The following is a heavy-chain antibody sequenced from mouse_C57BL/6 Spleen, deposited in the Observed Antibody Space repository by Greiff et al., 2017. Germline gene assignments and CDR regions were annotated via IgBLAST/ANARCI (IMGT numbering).Heavy chain of an antibody. D-gene: IGHD1-1*01. CDR1: GYTFTDYY. V-gene: IGHV1-76*01. J-gene: IGHJ2*01. CDR2: IYPGSGNT. Sequence: QVQLKESGAELVRPGASVKLSCKASGYTFTDYYINWVKQRPGQGLEWIARIYPGSGNTYYNEKFKGKATLTAEKSSSTAYMQLSSLTSEDSAVYFCARGLITTVVHFDYWGQGTTLTVSS. CDR3: ARGLITTVVHFDY.